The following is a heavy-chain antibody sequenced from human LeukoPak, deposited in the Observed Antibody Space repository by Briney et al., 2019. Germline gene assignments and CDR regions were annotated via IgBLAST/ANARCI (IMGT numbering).Heavy chain of an antibody. Sequence: GGSLRLSCAASGFTFSNAWMSWVRQAPGKGLEWVGRIKSKTDGGTTDYAAPVKGRFTISRDDSKNTLYLQMNSLKTEDTAVYYCTSYNWNYECFDYWGQGTLVTVSS. CDR2: IKSKTDGGTT. CDR1: GFTFSNAW. CDR3: TSYNWNYECFDY. V-gene: IGHV3-15*01. D-gene: IGHD1-7*01. J-gene: IGHJ4*02.